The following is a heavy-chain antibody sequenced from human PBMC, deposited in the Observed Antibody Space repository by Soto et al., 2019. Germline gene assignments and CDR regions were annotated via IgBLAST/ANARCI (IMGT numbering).Heavy chain of an antibody. J-gene: IGHJ4*02. V-gene: IGHV1-46*01. CDR1: GYTLTSYY. Sequence: ASVKVSCTASGYTLTSYYMRWVRQAPGQGLEWMGIINPSGGSTSYAQKFQGRVTMTRDTSTSTVYMELSSLRSEDTAVYYCASASSLITIFGLDYWGQGTLVTVSS. CDR3: ASASSLITIFGLDY. CDR2: INPSGGST. D-gene: IGHD3-3*01.